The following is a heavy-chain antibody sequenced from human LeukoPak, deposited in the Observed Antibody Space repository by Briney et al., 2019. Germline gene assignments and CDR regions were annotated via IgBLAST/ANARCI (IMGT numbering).Heavy chain of an antibody. V-gene: IGHV3-11*03. CDR3: ARQVPPDY. CDR1: GFTFSDYY. J-gene: IGHJ4*02. CDR2: ISGTSSFI. Sequence: GGSLRLSCAASGFTFSDYYMTWIRQAPGKGLEWVSYISGTSSFIKYADSVKGRFTISRDNAKNSLYLQMNSLRVEHTAVYYCARQVPPDYWGQGTLVTVSS.